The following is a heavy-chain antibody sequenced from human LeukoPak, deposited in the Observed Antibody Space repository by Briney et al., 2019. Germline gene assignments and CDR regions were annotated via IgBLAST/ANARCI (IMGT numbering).Heavy chain of an antibody. D-gene: IGHD6-19*01. CDR2: IYYSGNT. CDR1: GGSISNYY. Sequence: PSETLSLTCSVSGGSISNYYWSWIRQPPGKGLEWIGYIYYSGNTNYSPSLESRVTMSVDESKNQFSLRVHFVSAADTAVYYCASTRRAAVAGRFDSWGQGTLVTVSS. V-gene: IGHV4-59*08. J-gene: IGHJ4*02. CDR3: ASTRRAAVAGRFDS.